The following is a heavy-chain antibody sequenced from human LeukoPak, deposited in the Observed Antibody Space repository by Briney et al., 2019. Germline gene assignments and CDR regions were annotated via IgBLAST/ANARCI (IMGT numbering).Heavy chain of an antibody. CDR3: ARDGHPSYYDFWSGYSTNWFDP. Sequence: PGGSLRLSCAASGFTFSSYGMHWVRQAPGKGLEWVAVIWYDGSNKYYADSVKGRFTISRDNSKDTLYLQMNSLRAEDTAVYYCARDGHPSYYDFWSGYSTNWFDPWGQGTLVTVSS. J-gene: IGHJ5*02. V-gene: IGHV3-33*01. CDR2: IWYDGSNK. D-gene: IGHD3-3*01. CDR1: GFTFSSYG.